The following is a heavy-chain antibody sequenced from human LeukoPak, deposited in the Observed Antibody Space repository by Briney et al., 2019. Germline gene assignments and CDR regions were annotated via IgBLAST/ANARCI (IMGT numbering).Heavy chain of an antibody. Sequence: GGSLRLSCAASGFTFSKAWMNWVRQAPGKGLEWVSTITGSGDDTYYADSARGRFTISRDNSKNTLYLQMNTLRVEDTAVYYCAKGSVVADIYFDSWGQRTLATVSS. J-gene: IGHJ4*02. D-gene: IGHD2-15*01. CDR3: AKGSVVADIYFDS. V-gene: IGHV3-23*01. CDR2: ITGSGDDT. CDR1: GFTFSKAW.